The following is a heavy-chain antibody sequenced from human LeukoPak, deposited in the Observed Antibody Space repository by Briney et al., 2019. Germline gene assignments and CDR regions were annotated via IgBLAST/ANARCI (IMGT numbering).Heavy chain of an antibody. V-gene: IGHV3-30*01. CDR2: ISYGGSNK. CDR1: GFTFSSYA. CDR3: ARDRDDSSGYYGYFQH. J-gene: IGHJ1*01. Sequence: GGSLRLSCAASGFTFSSYAMHWVRQAPGKGLEWVAVISYGGSNKYYADSVKGRFTISRDNSKNTLYLQMNSLRAEGTAVYYCARDRDDSSGYYGYFQHWGQGTLVTVSS. D-gene: IGHD3-22*01.